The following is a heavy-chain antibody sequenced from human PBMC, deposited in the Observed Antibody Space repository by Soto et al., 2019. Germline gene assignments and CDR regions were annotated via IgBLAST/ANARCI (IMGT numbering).Heavy chain of an antibody. D-gene: IGHD1-26*01. Sequence: ASVKVSCKASGYTFTGYYIHWVRQAPGQGLEWMGWINPNSGGTNYAQKFQGWVTMTRDTSISTAYMELSRLRSDDTAVYYCATQRSEWELSFDYWGQGTLVTVSS. CDR3: ATQRSEWELSFDY. CDR2: INPNSGGT. CDR1: GYTFTGYY. J-gene: IGHJ4*02. V-gene: IGHV1-2*04.